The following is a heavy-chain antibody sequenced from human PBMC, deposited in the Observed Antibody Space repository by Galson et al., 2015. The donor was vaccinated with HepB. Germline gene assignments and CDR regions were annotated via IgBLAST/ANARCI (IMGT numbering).Heavy chain of an antibody. CDR1: EFTFSSYW. D-gene: IGHD3-22*01. CDR3: AKDRDHYYDSSGYYFDY. V-gene: IGHV3-7*01. Sequence: SLRLSCAASEFTFSSYWMSWVRQAPGKGLEWVANINQDGSEKYSVDSVKGRFTISRDNSKNTLYLQMNSLRAEDTAVYYCAKDRDHYYDSSGYYFDYWGQGTLVTVSS. J-gene: IGHJ4*02. CDR2: INQDGSEK.